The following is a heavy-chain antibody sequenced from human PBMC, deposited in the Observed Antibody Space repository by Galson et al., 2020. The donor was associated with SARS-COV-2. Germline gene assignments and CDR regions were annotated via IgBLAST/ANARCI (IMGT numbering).Heavy chain of an antibody. J-gene: IGHJ4*02. CDR1: GFSISSGSYY. V-gene: IGHV4-61*02. CDR3: AYGVVAGTGY. Sequence: SETLSLTCTASGFSISSGSYYWSWIRQPAGKGLEWIGRIYTSGSTNYNSSHQSRATISIDTSKNQFSLELTSVTAADTAVYFCAYGVVAGTGYWGQGILVTVSS. D-gene: IGHD6-19*01. CDR2: IYTSGST.